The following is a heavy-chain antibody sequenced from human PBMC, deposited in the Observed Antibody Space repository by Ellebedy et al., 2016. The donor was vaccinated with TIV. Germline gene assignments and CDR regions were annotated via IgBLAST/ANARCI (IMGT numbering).Heavy chain of an antibody. CDR2: IYTGGTT. D-gene: IGHD3-22*01. V-gene: IGHV3-53*01. CDR3: AKGRGGGSDSSAPRYYFDY. CDR1: GFTVSSNY. Sequence: GESLKISCAASGFTVSSNYMSWVRQAPGKGLEWVSVIYTGGTTKYADSVKGRFTISRDNSKNTLYLQMNSLRVEDTAVYYCAKGRGGGSDSSAPRYYFDYWGLGTLVTVSS. J-gene: IGHJ4*02.